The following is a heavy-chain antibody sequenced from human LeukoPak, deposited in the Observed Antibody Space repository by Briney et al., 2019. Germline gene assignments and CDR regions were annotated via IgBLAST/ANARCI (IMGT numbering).Heavy chain of an antibody. D-gene: IGHD2/OR15-2a*01. V-gene: IGHV3-73*01. Sequence: GGSLRLSCAASGFIFSDSGMHWVRQASGKGPEWIGLIRSQTNNHATIYAASVKGRFTISRDDSKNTAFLQMNSLKVEDAAVYYCTRRGGNYDFWGQGTLVTVSS. CDR2: IRSQTNNHAT. CDR1: GFIFSDSG. CDR3: TRRGGNYDF. J-gene: IGHJ4*02.